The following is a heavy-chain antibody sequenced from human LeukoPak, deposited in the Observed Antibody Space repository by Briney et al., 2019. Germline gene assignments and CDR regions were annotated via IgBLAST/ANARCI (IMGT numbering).Heavy chain of an antibody. Sequence: SETLSLTCAVYGGSFSGYYWSWLRQPPGKGLEWIGEINHSGSTNYNPSLKSRVTISVDTSKNQFSLKLSSVTAADTAVYYCARRFSNSHFDYWGQGTLVTVSS. J-gene: IGHJ4*02. D-gene: IGHD6-6*01. CDR2: INHSGST. CDR3: ARRFSNSHFDY. V-gene: IGHV4-34*01. CDR1: GGSFSGYY.